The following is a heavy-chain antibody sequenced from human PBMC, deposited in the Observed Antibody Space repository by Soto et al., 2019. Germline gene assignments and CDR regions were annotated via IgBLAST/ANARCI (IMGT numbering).Heavy chain of an antibody. D-gene: IGHD2-2*01. V-gene: IGHV1-18*01. CDR1: GYTFTSYG. CDR3: ARRSEYCSSTSSWWFDP. CDR2: ISAYNGNT. Sequence: ASVKVSCKASGYTFTSYGISWVRQAPGQGLEWMGWISAYNGNTNYAQKLQGRVTMTTDTSTSTAYMELRSLRSDDTAVYYCARRSEYCSSTSSWWFDPWGQGTLVTVSS. J-gene: IGHJ5*02.